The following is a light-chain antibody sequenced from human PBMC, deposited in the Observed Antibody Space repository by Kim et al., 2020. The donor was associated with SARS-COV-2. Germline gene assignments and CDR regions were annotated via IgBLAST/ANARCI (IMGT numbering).Light chain of an antibody. J-gene: IGLJ3*02. Sequence: PGQKVTISCSGSSSNIGNNYVSWYQHRPGTAPKLLIYDNNKRPSAIPARFSGSKSGTSATLGITGLQAGDEADYYCGTWDSSLSVRVFGGGTKLTVL. CDR1: SSNIGNNY. CDR2: DNN. CDR3: GTWDSSLSVRV. V-gene: IGLV1-51*01.